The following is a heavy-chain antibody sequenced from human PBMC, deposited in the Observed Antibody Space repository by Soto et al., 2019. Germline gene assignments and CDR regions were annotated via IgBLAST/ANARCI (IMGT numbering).Heavy chain of an antibody. J-gene: IGHJ6*02. CDR1: GFTFSSYV. D-gene: IGHD6-19*01. CDR2: ISGSGGST. CDR3: AKAGYSSGWYRVLEPGNYYYGMDV. V-gene: IGHV3-23*01. Sequence: EVQLLESGGGLVQPGGSLRLSCAASGFTFSSYVMSWVRQAPGKGLEWVSAISGSGGSTYYADSVKGRFTISRDNSKNTLYLQMNSLRAEDTAVYYCAKAGYSSGWYRVLEPGNYYYGMDVWGQGTTVTVSS.